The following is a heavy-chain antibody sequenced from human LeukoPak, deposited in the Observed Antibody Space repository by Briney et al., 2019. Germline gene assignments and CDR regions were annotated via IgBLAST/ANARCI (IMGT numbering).Heavy chain of an antibody. CDR2: IIPIFGTA. Sequence: GASVKVSCKASGYTFTSYAISWVRQAPGQGLEWMGRIIPIFGTANYAQKFQGRVTITTDESTSTAYMELSSLRSEDTAVYYCARGHGYDFWSGPVPLYYYYYMDVWGKGTTVTVSS. J-gene: IGHJ6*03. D-gene: IGHD3-3*01. V-gene: IGHV1-69*05. CDR3: ARGHGYDFWSGPVPLYYYYYMDV. CDR1: GYTFTSYA.